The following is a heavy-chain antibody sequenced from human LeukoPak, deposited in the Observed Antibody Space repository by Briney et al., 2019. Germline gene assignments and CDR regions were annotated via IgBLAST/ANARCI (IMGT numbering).Heavy chain of an antibody. CDR1: GFTFDDYA. J-gene: IGHJ4*02. D-gene: IGHD1-26*01. CDR2: ISWNSGSI. Sequence: GRSLRLSCAASGFTFDDYAMHWVRQAPGKGLEWVSGISWNSGSIGYADSVKGRFTISRDNAKNSLYLQMNSLRAEDTASYYCAKGIEWELPAHFDYWGQGTLVTVSS. CDR3: AKGIEWELPAHFDY. V-gene: IGHV3-9*01.